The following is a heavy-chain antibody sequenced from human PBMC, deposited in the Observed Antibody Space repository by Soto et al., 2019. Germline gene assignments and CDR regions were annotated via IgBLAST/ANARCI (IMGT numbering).Heavy chain of an antibody. CDR3: ARLRDSYYYGSGSPDY. D-gene: IGHD3-10*01. Sequence: PSETLSLTCTVSGGSISSSSYYWGWIRQPPGKGLEWIGSIYYSGSTYYNPSLKSRVTISVDTSKNQFSLKLSSVTAADTAVYYCARLRDSYYYGSGSPDYWGRGTLVTVSS. CDR1: GGSISSSSYY. J-gene: IGHJ4*02. V-gene: IGHV4-39*01. CDR2: IYYSGST.